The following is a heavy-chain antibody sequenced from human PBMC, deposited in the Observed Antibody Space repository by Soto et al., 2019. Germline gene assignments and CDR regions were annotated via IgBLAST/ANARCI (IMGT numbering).Heavy chain of an antibody. Sequence: EVQLVESGGGLVQPGGSLRLSCAASGVTFRSYNMKWVRQAPGKGLEWISFISSSSNTIYYADSVKGRFTISRDNANNSLSLQMTSLTAEDTAVYYCARPLGSYYMDVWGKGTTVTVSS. CDR1: GVTFRSYN. J-gene: IGHJ6*03. V-gene: IGHV3-48*01. CDR3: ARPLGSYYMDV. CDR2: ISSSSNTI.